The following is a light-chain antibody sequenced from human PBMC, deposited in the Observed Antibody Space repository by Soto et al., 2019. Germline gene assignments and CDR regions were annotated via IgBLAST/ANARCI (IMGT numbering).Light chain of an antibody. CDR1: HSISNW. Sequence: DIQMTQSPSSVSASVGDRFTITCRASHSISNWLAWYQQKPGKAPKLLIYDASNLESGVPSRFSGSGSGTEFTLTISSLQPDDFATYYCQQYNSYPITFGQGTRLEIK. CDR2: DAS. CDR3: QQYNSYPIT. V-gene: IGKV1-5*01. J-gene: IGKJ5*01.